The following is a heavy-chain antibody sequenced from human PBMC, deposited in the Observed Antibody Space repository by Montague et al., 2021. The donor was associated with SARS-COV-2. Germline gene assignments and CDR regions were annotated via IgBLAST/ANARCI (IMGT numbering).Heavy chain of an antibody. Sequence: SLRLSCAASGFTFSTYGMTWVRQAPGKGLEWVSSISASAMRIHYPDSVKGRFTISRDNSKNTLYLQMSSLRAEDTAVYFCLNYHGSGSYGDSWGQGTLVTVSP. CDR3: LNYHGSGSYGDS. V-gene: IGHV3-23*01. D-gene: IGHD3-10*01. J-gene: IGHJ4*02. CDR2: ISASAMRI. CDR1: GFTFSTYG.